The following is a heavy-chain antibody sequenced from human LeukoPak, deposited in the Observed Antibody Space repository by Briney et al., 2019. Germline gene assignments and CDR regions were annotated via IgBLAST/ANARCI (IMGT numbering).Heavy chain of an antibody. CDR2: ISSSGNSI. CDR3: ARALPSSYFYSYY. J-gene: IGHJ4*02. Sequence: GGSLRLSCAVLGFTVISYEMNWGGQAPGKGLEWVSYISSSGNSIFYADSVKGRFTISRDNAKNSVYLQMNSLRAEDTAVYYFARALPSSYFYSYYWGQGTLVTVSS. CDR1: GFTVISYE. D-gene: IGHD6-13*01. V-gene: IGHV3-48*03.